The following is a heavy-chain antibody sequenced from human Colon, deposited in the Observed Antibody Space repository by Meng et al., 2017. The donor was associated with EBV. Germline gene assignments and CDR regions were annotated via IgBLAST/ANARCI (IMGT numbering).Heavy chain of an antibody. D-gene: IGHD6-19*01. J-gene: IGHJ4*02. CDR2: NYYCGST. CDR3: ARVSSGWDYFDY. V-gene: IGHV4-31*11. Sequence: VLLQEAPVLLLPHQHLSCTSAVSVGSVSSGGYVWTWIRQHPGKRLEWFGNNYYCGSTFYNPSLKMRVIISTDTSTNQFSLNLRSVTAADTAVYYCARVSSGWDYFDYWGQGTLVTVSS. CDR1: VGSVSSGGYV.